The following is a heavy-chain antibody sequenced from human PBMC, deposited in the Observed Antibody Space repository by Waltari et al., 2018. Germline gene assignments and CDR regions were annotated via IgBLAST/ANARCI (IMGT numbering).Heavy chain of an antibody. CDR3: ARVGETSIVTFDY. Sequence: QVQLVQSGAEVKKPGSSVKVSCKAGGGAFSSYSLSWVRQAPGQGFEWLGGIIPTFGPANYAQKFQDRVIVTADESTSTAYMELRSLRSEDTAMYYCARVGETSIVTFDYWGQGTLVTVSS. J-gene: IGHJ4*02. CDR1: GGAFSSYS. CDR2: IIPTFGPA. V-gene: IGHV1-69*12. D-gene: IGHD3-16*01.